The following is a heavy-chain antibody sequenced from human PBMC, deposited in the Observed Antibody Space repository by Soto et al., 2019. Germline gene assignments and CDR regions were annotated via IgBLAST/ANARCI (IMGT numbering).Heavy chain of an antibody. CDR2: ISSSGSTI. D-gene: IGHD4-17*01. CDR1: GFTFSSYE. CDR3: ARDTVTGYFDY. Sequence: SLRLSCAASGFTFSSYEMNWVRQAPGKGLEWVSYISSSGSTIYYADSVKGRFTISRDNAKNSLYLQMNSLRAEDTAVYYCARDTVTGYFDYWGQGTLVTVSS. V-gene: IGHV3-48*03. J-gene: IGHJ4*02.